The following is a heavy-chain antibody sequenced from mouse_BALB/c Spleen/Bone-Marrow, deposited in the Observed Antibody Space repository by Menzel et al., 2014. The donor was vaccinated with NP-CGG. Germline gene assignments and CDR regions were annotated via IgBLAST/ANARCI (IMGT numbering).Heavy chain of an antibody. V-gene: IGHV4-1*02. D-gene: IGHD2-3*01. J-gene: IGHJ3*01. CDR1: GFDFSGFW. Sequence: EVKVEESGGGLVQPGGSLKLSCAASGFDFSGFWMGWVRRAPGKGLGWIGEINPDSSTINYTPSLKDRFIISRDNAKNTLYLQMSKVRSEDTALYYCARLGYYGGFAYWGQGTLVTVSA. CDR3: ARLGYYGGFAY. CDR2: INPDSSTI.